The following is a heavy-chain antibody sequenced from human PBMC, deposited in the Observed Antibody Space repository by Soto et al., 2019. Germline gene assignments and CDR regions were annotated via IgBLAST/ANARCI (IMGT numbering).Heavy chain of an antibody. D-gene: IGHD4-17*01. Sequence: GESLKISCKGSGYSFTNYWIGWVRQMPGKGLEWMGIIYPGGSDTRYSPSFQGQVTTSADKSISTAYLHWSSLKASDTAMYYCARHPLLGGDYLYYYGMDVWGQGTTVTV. CDR3: ARHPLLGGDYLYYYGMDV. V-gene: IGHV5-51*01. J-gene: IGHJ6*02. CDR1: GYSFTNYW. CDR2: IYPGGSDT.